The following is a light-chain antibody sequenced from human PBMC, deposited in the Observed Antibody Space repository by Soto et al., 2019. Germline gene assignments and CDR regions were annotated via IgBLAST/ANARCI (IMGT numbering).Light chain of an antibody. CDR2: GSS. V-gene: IGKV3-15*01. CDR1: QSVGSN. J-gene: IGKJ4*01. Sequence: EIVLTQSPATLSASPGERATLSCRASQSVGSNLAWYQQRPGQAPRLLIYGSSTRATGIPARFSGSGSGTEFTLTISSLQSEDFALYYCQQYNKLPSLTFGGGTKVEIK. CDR3: QQYNKLPSLT.